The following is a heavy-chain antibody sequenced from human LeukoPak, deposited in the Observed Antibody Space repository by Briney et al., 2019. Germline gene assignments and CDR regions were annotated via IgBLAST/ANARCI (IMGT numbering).Heavy chain of an antibody. CDR2: IYTSGST. CDR3: AGVTGRYTPNKDYYYYYMDV. Sequence: SQTLSLTCTVSGGSISSGSYYWSWIRPPAGQGLEWIGRIYTSGSTNYNPSLKSRVTISVDTSKNQFSLKLSSVTAADTAVYYCAGVTGRYTPNKDYYYYYMDVWGKGTTVTVSS. J-gene: IGHJ6*03. V-gene: IGHV4-61*02. D-gene: IGHD3-9*01. CDR1: GGSISSGSYY.